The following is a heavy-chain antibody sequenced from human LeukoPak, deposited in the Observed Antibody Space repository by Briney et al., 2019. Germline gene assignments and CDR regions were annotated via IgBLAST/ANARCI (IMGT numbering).Heavy chain of an antibody. CDR3: ARGPPPTYYYDSSGYSWSPDY. V-gene: IGHV3-30-3*01. Sequence: GGSLRLSCAASGFTFSSYAMSWVRQAPGKGLEWVAVISYDGSNKYYADSVKGRFTISRDNSKNTLYLQMNSLRAEDTAVYYCARGPPPTYYYDSSGYSWSPDYWGQGTLVTVSS. CDR1: GFTFSSYA. J-gene: IGHJ4*02. D-gene: IGHD3-22*01. CDR2: ISYDGSNK.